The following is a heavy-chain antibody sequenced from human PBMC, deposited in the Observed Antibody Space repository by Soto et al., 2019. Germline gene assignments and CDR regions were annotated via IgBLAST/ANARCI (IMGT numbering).Heavy chain of an antibody. CDR1: GGSFSGYY. J-gene: IGHJ4*02. CDR2: INHRGST. Sequence: QVQLQQWGAGLLKPSETLSLTCAVYGGSFSGYYWSWIRQPPGKGLEWIGEINHRGSTNYNPSLKSQVTKAVDTSKNQFSLKLSSVTAADTAVYYCASGRRSRYSRGWDWGQGTLVTVSS. CDR3: ASGRRSRYSRGWD. V-gene: IGHV4-34*01. D-gene: IGHD6-19*01.